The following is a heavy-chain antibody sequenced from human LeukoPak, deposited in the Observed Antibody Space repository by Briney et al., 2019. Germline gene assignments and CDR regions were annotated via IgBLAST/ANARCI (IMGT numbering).Heavy chain of an antibody. D-gene: IGHD6-6*01. V-gene: IGHV4-39*01. J-gene: IGHJ5*02. CDR3: ARGAYTSSRFDP. CDR1: GGSISSGTYY. CDR2: IYYSGST. Sequence: SETLSLTCTVSGGSISSGTYYWGWIRQPPGKGLEWIGSIYYSGSTYYTPSLKSRVTISVDTSRIQFSLKLSSVTAADTAMYYCARGAYTSSRFDPWGQGTLVTVSS.